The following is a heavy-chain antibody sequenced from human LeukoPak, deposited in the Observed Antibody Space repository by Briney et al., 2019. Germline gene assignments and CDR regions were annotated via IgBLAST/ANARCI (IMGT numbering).Heavy chain of an antibody. CDR1: GFTFSSYA. CDR2: ISGSGGST. CDR3: AKDTPIPPDCSSTGCSRSYYYYGMDV. V-gene: IGHV3-23*01. Sequence: PGGSLRHSCAASGFTFSSYAMSWVRQAPGKGLEWVSAISGSGGSTYYADSVKGRFTISRDNSKNTLYLQMNSLRAEDTAVYYCAKDTPIPPDCSSTGCSRSYYYYGMDVWGQGTTVTVSS. J-gene: IGHJ6*02. D-gene: IGHD2-2*01.